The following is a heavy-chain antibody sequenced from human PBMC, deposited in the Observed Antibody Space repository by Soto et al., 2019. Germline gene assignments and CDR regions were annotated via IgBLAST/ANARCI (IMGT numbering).Heavy chain of an antibody. Sequence: ASVKVSCKASGYPFTSYAMTWVRQAPGQGLEWMGWIDTSTGSTNYPQMLKGRVTMTADTSTSTVFLELRSLRSDDTALYYCARRRPSCYSGFEYWGQGTLVTVSS. V-gene: IGHV1-18*01. CDR2: IDTSTGST. D-gene: IGHD2-2*02. CDR1: GYPFTSYA. CDR3: ARRRPSCYSGFEY. J-gene: IGHJ4*02.